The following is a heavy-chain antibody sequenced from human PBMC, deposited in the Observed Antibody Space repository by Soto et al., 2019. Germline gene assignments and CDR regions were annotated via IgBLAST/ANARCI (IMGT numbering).Heavy chain of an antibody. CDR2: IYHSGST. D-gene: IGHD3-16*02. CDR3: ATEGPNHRLS. V-gene: IGHV4-30-2*02. CDR1: GGSISSGGYS. Sequence: PSETLSLTCAVSGGSISSGGYSWSWIRQPPGKGLEWIGYIYHSGSTYYNPSLKSRVTMTTDTSTSTAYMELRSLRSDDTAVYYCATEGPNHRLSWGQGTLVTVPS. J-gene: IGHJ5*02.